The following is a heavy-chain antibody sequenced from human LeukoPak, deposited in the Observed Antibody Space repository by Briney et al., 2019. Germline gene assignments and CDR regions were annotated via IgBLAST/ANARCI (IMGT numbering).Heavy chain of an antibody. CDR2: IRAYNGNT. J-gene: IGHJ4*02. D-gene: IGHD6-19*01. Sequence: ASVNVSCKASGYTFTNFGISWVRQAPGQGLEWMGWIRAYNGNTNYAQKFQARVTMTTDTSTNTVYMELRSLRSDDTAVYWCARDEDQWPSDYWGQGTLVTVSS. CDR1: GYTFTNFG. CDR3: ARDEDQWPSDY. V-gene: IGHV1-18*01.